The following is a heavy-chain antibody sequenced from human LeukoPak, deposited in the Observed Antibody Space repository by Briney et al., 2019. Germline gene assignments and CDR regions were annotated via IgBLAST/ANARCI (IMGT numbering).Heavy chain of an antibody. V-gene: IGHV1-2*02. D-gene: IGHD2-21*01. CDR1: GYTFTGYY. CDR2: INPNSGGT. Sequence: ASVKVSCKASGYTFTGYYMHWVRQAPGQGLEWMGWINPNSGGTNYAQKFQGRVTMIRDTSISTAYMELSRLRSDDTAVYYCAIGSAHIVVVIATDYYMDVWGKGTTVTVSS. J-gene: IGHJ6*03. CDR3: AIGSAHIVVVIATDYYMDV.